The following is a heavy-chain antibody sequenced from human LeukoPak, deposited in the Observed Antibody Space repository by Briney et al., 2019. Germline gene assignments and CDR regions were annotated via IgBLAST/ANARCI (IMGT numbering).Heavy chain of an antibody. J-gene: IGHJ4*02. CDR2: IYHSGST. V-gene: IGHV4-4*02. Sequence: SETLSLTCAVSGGSISSSNWWSWVRQPPGKGLEWIGEIYHSGSTNYNPSLKSRVTISVDKSKNQFYLKLSSVTAADTAVYYCARSHYGSGSQIDYWGQGTLVTVSS. CDR3: ARSHYGSGSQIDY. D-gene: IGHD3-10*01. CDR1: GGSISSSNW.